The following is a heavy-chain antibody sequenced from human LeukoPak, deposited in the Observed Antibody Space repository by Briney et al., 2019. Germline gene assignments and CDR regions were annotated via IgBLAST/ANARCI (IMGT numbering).Heavy chain of an antibody. V-gene: IGHV1-18*01. CDR3: ARDKLVRGYYYGMDV. J-gene: IGHJ6*02. CDR2: ISAYNDNT. D-gene: IGHD6-6*01. CDR1: GYTFTSYG. Sequence: ASVKVSCKASGYTFTSYGISWVRQAPGQGLEWMGWISAYNDNTNYAQKLQGRVTMTTDTSTSTAYMELRSLRSDDTAVYYCARDKLVRGYYYGMDVWGQGTTVTVSS.